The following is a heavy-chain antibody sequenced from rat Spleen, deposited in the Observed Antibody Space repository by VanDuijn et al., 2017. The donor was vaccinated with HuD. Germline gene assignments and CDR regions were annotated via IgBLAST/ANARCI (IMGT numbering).Heavy chain of an antibody. J-gene: IGHJ3*01. V-gene: IGHV5S13*01. CDR3: ARQDTSGYSNWFAY. Sequence: EVQLVESGGDLVQPGRSLKLSCAASGFTFRNYDMAWVRQAPTMGLEWVTSISPSGGATYYRDSVKGRFTVSRDNAKNTLYLQLDSLRSEDTATYYCARQDTSGYSNWFAYWGQGTLVTVSS. D-gene: IGHD4-3*01. CDR1: GFTFRNYD. CDR2: ISPSGGAT.